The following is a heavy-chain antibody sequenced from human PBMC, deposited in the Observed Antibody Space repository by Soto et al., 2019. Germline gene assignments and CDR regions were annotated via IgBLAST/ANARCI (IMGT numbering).Heavy chain of an antibody. J-gene: IGHJ3*02. CDR2: IKSKTDGGTT. V-gene: IGHV3-15*01. D-gene: IGHD3-3*01. CDR1: GSTFSNAW. CDR3: TTGIYDFWSGYYMDAFDI. Sequence: GGSLRLSCAASGSTFSNAWMSWVRQAPGKGLEWFGRIKSKTDGGTTDYAAPVKGRFTISRDDSKNTLYLQMNSLKTEDTAVYYCTTGIYDFWSGYYMDAFDIWGQGTMVTVSS.